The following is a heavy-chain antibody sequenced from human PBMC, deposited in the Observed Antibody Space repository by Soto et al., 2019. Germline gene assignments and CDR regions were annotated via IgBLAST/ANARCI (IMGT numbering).Heavy chain of an antibody. V-gene: IGHV3-15*07. CDR3: TTGSVEGV. D-gene: IGHD2-15*01. CDR2: IKRKIDGETT. Sequence: EVQLVESGGGLVKPGGSLRLSCVASGFSITNAWMNWVRQAPGKGLEWVGRIKRKIDGETTDYAAPVKGRFTISRADSNNMLYLQMNSLKADDTALYYCTTGSVEGVWGQGTTVTVSS. CDR1: GFSITNAW. J-gene: IGHJ6*02.